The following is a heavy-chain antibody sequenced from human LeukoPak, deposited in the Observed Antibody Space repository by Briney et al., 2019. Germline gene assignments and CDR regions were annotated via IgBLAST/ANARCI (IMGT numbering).Heavy chain of an antibody. CDR3: ARVGDRGYSGYHFDY. Sequence: PGGSLRLSGAASGFTFSSNWMHWVRQAPGKGVVWVSRINSDRSSTSYADSVKGRYTISRDNAQNTLYPQMTSLRAEDTAVYYCARVGDRGYSGYHFDYWGQGTLVTVSS. CDR2: INSDRSST. D-gene: IGHD5-12*01. V-gene: IGHV3-74*01. J-gene: IGHJ4*02. CDR1: GFTFSSNW.